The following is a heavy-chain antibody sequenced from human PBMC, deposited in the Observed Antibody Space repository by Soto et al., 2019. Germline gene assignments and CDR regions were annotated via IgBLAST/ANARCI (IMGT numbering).Heavy chain of an antibody. D-gene: IGHD6-13*01. V-gene: IGHV3-74*01. CDR1: GFTFGSYW. Sequence: EVQLVESGGGVVQPGGSLRLACAASGFTFGSYWMHWVRQVPGKGLEWVSRIGDDGTITDYADSVKGRFTISRDNAKNTLYLEMRGRTVEDTAVYFCARARLSSSSWYKWAFDPWGQGTQVIVSS. CDR2: IGDDGTIT. J-gene: IGHJ5*02. CDR3: ARARLSSSSWYKWAFDP.